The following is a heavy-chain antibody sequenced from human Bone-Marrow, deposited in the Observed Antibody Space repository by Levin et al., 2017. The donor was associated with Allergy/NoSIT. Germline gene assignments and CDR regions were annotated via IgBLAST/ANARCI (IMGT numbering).Heavy chain of an antibody. Sequence: PSETLSLTCAISGGSLSTNGVAWNWIRQSPSRGLEWLGRTFYRSKWYNDYAMSVKGRITINLDTSKNQFSLQLNSVTPEDTAVYYRARGANSCFDYWDQGSLVTVSS. CDR3: ARGANSCFDY. D-gene: IGHD2-2*01. J-gene: IGHJ4*02. V-gene: IGHV6-1*01. CDR2: TFYRSKWYN. CDR1: GGSLSTNGVA.